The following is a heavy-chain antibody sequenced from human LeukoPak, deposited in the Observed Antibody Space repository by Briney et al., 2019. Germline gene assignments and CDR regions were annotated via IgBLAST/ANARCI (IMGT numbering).Heavy chain of an antibody. CDR3: ARDRAVAGLFDY. CDR2: IKQDGSEK. CDR1: GFTFSSYG. J-gene: IGHJ4*02. Sequence: GGSLRLSCAASGFTFSSYGMHWVRQAPGKGLEWVANIKQDGSEKNYVDSVKGRFTISRDNTKNSVYLQMNSLRAEDTAVYYCARDRAVAGLFDYWGQGTLVTVSS. D-gene: IGHD6-19*01. V-gene: IGHV3-7*01.